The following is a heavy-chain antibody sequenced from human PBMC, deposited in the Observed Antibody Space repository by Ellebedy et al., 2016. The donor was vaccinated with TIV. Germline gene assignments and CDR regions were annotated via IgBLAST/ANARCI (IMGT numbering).Heavy chain of an antibody. CDR1: GFTFSNYA. Sequence: GGSLRLXXVDYGFTFSNYAMNWVRQAPGKGLEWVSAITGSGDSTYYADSVKGRFTISRENAKNSLYLQMNSLSAGDTAVYYCTRGRPEGDGFFDYWGQGTLVTVSS. CDR3: TRGRPEGDGFFDY. CDR2: ITGSGDST. D-gene: IGHD2-21*02. J-gene: IGHJ4*02. V-gene: IGHV3-23*01.